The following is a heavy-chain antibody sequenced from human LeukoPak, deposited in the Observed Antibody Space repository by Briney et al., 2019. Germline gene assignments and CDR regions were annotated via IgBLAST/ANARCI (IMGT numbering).Heavy chain of an antibody. CDR1: GGSFSGYY. CDR3: ARGRSRQRKASYYFDY. V-gene: IGHV4-34*01. J-gene: IGHJ4*02. CDR2: INHSGST. D-gene: IGHD1-1*01. Sequence: SETLSLTCAVYGGSFSGYYWSWIRQPPGKGLEWIGEINHSGSTNYNPSLKSRVTISVDTSKNQFSLKLSSVTAADTAVYYCARGRSRQRKASYYFDYWGQGTLVTVSS.